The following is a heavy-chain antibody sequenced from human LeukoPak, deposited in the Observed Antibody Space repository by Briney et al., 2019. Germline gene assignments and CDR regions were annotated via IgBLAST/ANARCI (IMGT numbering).Heavy chain of an antibody. J-gene: IGHJ4*02. CDR1: GYTFTGYY. CDR2: MNPNSGNT. Sequence: ASVKVSCKASGYTFTGYYMHWVRQATGQGLEWMGCMNPNSGNTGYAQKFQGRVSMTRNTSISTAYMELSSLRSEDTAVYYCERGVRTVGRSQYYFDYWGQGTLVTVSS. CDR3: ERGVRTVGRSQYYFDY. D-gene: IGHD3-10*01. V-gene: IGHV1-8*02.